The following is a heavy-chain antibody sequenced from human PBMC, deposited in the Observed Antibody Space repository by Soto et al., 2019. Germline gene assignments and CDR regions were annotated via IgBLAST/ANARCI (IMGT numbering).Heavy chain of an antibody. V-gene: IGHV1-18*01. J-gene: IGHJ6*02. CDR2: ISAHNGDT. CDR3: ARDAAYNDFWGGVMELYSYNMDV. CDR1: GYNFANYG. Sequence: QVQLVQSEAEVKKPGASLKVSCRASGYNFANYGISWVRQAPGQGLEWMGCISAHNGDTNYAQKVQGRVTMTADTSTSTAYMEMWSLRSDDTAVYYCARDAAYNDFWGGVMELYSYNMDVWGQGTTVTV. D-gene: IGHD3-3*01.